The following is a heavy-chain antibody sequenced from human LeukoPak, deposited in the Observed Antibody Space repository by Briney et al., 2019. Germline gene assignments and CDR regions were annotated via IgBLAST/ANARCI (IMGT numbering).Heavy chain of an antibody. CDR2: IHSSGNI. Sequence: KPSETLSLTCTVSGGSISSGSYYWSWIRQPAGKGLEWTGRIHSSGNIGHNPSLRSRVSLSVDTSKNTCSLRLTSVTAADTAVYYCAGHRHGLSGYDDSWGQGTLVTVSS. CDR3: AGHRHGLSGYDDS. J-gene: IGHJ1*01. D-gene: IGHD5-12*01. CDR1: GGSISSGSYY. V-gene: IGHV4-61*02.